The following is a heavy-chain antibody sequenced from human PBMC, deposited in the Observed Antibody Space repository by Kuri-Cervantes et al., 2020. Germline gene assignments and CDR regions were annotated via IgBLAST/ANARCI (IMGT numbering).Heavy chain of an antibody. CDR2: INHSGRT. Sequence: SETLSLTCAVYGGSFSGYHCTWVRQPPGQGLEWIGEINHSGRTNYNPSLKSRVTISVDTSKNQFSLSLTSVTAADTAVYYCARDPYYYHTSGGGYFDSWGQGTLVTVSS. CDR3: ARDPYYYHTSGGGYFDS. V-gene: IGHV4-34*01. D-gene: IGHD3-22*01. J-gene: IGHJ4*02. CDR1: GGSFSGYH.